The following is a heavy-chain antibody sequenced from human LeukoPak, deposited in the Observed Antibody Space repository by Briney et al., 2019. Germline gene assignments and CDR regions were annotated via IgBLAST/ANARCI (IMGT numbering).Heavy chain of an antibody. J-gene: IGHJ4*02. CDR3: AKGGEDYYDSSGYLPIDY. Sequence: GGSLRLSCAASGFTFSDYYMSWIRLTPGKGLEWVSAISGSGGSTYYADSVKGRFTISRDNSKNTLYLQMNSLRAEDTAVYYCAKGGEDYYDSSGYLPIDYWGQGTLVTVSS. CDR2: ISGSGGST. V-gene: IGHV3-23*01. CDR1: GFTFSDYY. D-gene: IGHD3-22*01.